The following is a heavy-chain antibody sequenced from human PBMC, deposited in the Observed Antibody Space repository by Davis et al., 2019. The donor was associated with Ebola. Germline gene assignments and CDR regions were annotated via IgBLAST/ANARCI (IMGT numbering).Heavy chain of an antibody. CDR3: VRDYGDYTIASHYFDH. CDR2: ISYHGFNE. V-gene: IGHV3-30-3*01. Sequence: GGSLRLSCEASGFTFNKYALHWVRQAPGKGLEWVAVISYHGFNENYADSVKGRFTIPRDNSKNRLYLQMDSLRPEDTAVYYCVRDYGDYTIASHYFDHWGQGTLVTVSS. CDR1: GFTFNKYA. J-gene: IGHJ4*02. D-gene: IGHD4-17*01.